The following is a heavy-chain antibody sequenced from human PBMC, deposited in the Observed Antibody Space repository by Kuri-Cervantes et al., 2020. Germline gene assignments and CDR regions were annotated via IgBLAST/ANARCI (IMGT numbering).Heavy chain of an antibody. CDR3: AKGQYSSGWYIDY. J-gene: IGHJ4*02. D-gene: IGHD6-19*01. Sequence: GGSLRLSCAASGFTFGSYGMHWVRQAPGKGLEWVAVISYDGSNKYYADSVKGRFTISRDNSKNTLYLQMNSLRAEDTAVYYCAKGQYSSGWYIDYWGQGTPVTVSS. CDR1: GFTFGSYG. V-gene: IGHV3-30*18. CDR2: ISYDGSNK.